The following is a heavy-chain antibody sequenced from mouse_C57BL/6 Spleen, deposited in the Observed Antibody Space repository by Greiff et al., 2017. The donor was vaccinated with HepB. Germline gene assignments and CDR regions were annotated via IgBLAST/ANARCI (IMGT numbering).Heavy chain of an antibody. J-gene: IGHJ3*01. CDR3: AREGPARQGRLVRFAY. V-gene: IGHV1-54*01. CDR2: INPGSGGT. CDR1: GYAFTNYL. Sequence: VQLQQSGAELVRPGTSVKVSCKASGYAFTNYLIEWVKQRPGQGLEWIGVINPGSGGTNYNEKFKGKATLTADKSSSTAYMQLSSLTSEDSAVYFGAREGPARQGRLVRFAYWGQGTLVTVSA. D-gene: IGHD6-2*01.